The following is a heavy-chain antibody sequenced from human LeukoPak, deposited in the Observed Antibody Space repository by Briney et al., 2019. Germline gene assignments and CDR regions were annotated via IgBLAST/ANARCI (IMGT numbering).Heavy chain of an antibody. J-gene: IGHJ5*02. CDR1: GGSISSYY. CDR2: IYTSGST. D-gene: IGHD6-13*01. CDR3: ARARAAAGTHWFDP. V-gene: IGHV4-4*07. Sequence: SETLSLTCTVSGGSISSYYWSWIRQPAGKGLDWIGRIYTSGSTNYNPSRKSRVTMSVDTSKNQLSLKLSSVTAADTALYYCARARAAAGTHWFDPWGQGTMVTVSS.